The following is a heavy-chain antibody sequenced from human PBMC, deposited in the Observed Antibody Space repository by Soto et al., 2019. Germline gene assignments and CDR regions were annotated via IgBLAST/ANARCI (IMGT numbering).Heavy chain of an antibody. D-gene: IGHD5-12*01. CDR3: ARGATINFDY. Sequence: PSETLSLTCTVSGCSISSYYWSWIRQPPGKGLEWIGYIYYSGSTNYNPSLKSRVTISVDTSKNQFSLKLSSVTAADTVVYYCARGATINFDYWGQGTLVTVSS. CDR2: IYYSGST. CDR1: GCSISSYY. V-gene: IGHV4-59*01. J-gene: IGHJ4*02.